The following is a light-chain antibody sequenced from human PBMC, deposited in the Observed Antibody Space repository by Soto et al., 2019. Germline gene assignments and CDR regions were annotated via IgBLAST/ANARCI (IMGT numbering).Light chain of an antibody. CDR2: AAS. Sequence: DIQMTQSPSSLSASVGDSVTITCRASQSISSSLNWYQQKPGKAPRLLIYAASTLQSGVPSGFSGSGSGTDFALTISSLQPENFATYYRQQTFTTPHTFGQGTKLEIK. CDR1: QSISSS. V-gene: IGKV1-39*01. J-gene: IGKJ2*01. CDR3: QQTFTTPHT.